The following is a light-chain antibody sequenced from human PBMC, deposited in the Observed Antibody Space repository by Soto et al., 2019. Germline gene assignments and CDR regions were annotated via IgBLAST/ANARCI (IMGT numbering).Light chain of an antibody. Sequence: QSALTQPASVSGSPGQSITISCTGTSNDIGGYNYVSWYQQHPGKAPKLMIYEVSNRPSGVSNRFSGSKSGNTASLTISGLQAEDEADYYCSSYTSSGTYAFGTGTKVTVL. J-gene: IGLJ1*01. V-gene: IGLV2-14*01. CDR1: SNDIGGYNY. CDR2: EVS. CDR3: SSYTSSGTYA.